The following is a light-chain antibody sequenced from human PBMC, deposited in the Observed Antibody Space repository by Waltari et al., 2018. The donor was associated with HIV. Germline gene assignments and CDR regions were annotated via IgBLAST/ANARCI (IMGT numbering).Light chain of an antibody. Sequence: EIVMTQSPATLSVSPGERATLSCRASQGVGSNLAWYQQAPGQAPRLLIYGASTRATGFAARFSGSGSGTEFTLTISNLQSEDFAVYYCQQYNNWPRTFGQGTKLEIK. CDR1: QGVGSN. CDR3: QQYNNWPRT. V-gene: IGKV3-15*01. J-gene: IGKJ2*01. CDR2: GAS.